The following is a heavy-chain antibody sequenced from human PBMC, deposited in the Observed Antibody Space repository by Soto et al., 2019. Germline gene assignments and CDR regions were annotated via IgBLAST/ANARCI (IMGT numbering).Heavy chain of an antibody. CDR2: IYHSGST. J-gene: IGHJ4*02. D-gene: IGHD1-26*01. V-gene: IGHV4-4*02. CDR3: AGDSGNDSLFAF. Sequence: QVQLQESGPGLVKPSETLSLICDVSGASISSSNWWSWVRQTPGKGLEWIGDIYHSGSTNYNPSLESRVTISIDKSNNQFSLQLTSVTAADTAVYYCAGDSGNDSLFAFWGQGILVTVSS. CDR1: GASISSSNW.